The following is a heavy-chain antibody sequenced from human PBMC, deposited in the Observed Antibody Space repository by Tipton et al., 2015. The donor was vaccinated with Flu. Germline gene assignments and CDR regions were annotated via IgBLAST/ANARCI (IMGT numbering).Heavy chain of an antibody. CDR2: INPDSGGT. J-gene: IGHJ3*02. CDR1: GYTFTDYY. CDR3: ARSYSYGYSAFDI. Sequence: QSGPEVKKPGASVKVSCKASGYTFTDYYMHWVRQAPGQGLEWMGWINPDSGGTNYAQKFQGWVTMTRDTSISTAYMELSRLRTDDTAVYYCARSYSYGYSAFDIWGPGTMVTVSS. D-gene: IGHD5-18*01. V-gene: IGHV1-2*04.